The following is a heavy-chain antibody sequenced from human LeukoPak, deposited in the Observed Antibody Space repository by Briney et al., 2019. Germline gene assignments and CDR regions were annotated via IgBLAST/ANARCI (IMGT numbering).Heavy chain of an antibody. CDR2: ISSSGSTI. J-gene: IGHJ3*02. CDR3: ARTLYSSGWYEKVDAFDI. D-gene: IGHD6-19*01. Sequence: GGSLRLSCAASGFTFSDYYMSWIRQAPGKGLEWVSYISSSGSTIYYADSVKGRFTISRDNAKDSLYLQMNSLRAEDTAVYYCARTLYSSGWYEKVDAFDIWGQGTMVTVSS. V-gene: IGHV3-11*01. CDR1: GFTFSDYY.